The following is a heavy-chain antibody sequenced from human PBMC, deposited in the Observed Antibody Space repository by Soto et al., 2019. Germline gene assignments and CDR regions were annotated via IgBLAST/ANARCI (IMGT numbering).Heavy chain of an antibody. CDR2: ISWNSGSI. CDR1: GFTFDDYA. V-gene: IGHV3-9*01. Sequence: GGSLRLSCAASGFTFDDYAMHWVRQAPGKGLEWVSGISWNSGSIGYADSVKGRFTISRDNAKNSLYLQMNSLRAEDTALYYCAKSVDYYDSSGYYYYYGMDVWGQGTTVTVSS. CDR3: AKSVDYYDSSGYYYYYGMDV. D-gene: IGHD3-22*01. J-gene: IGHJ6*02.